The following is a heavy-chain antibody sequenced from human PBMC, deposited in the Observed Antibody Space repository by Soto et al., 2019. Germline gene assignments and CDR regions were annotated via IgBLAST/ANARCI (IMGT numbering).Heavy chain of an antibody. CDR3: ARQSSYYYDSTGLRAFDV. CDR1: GYIFTKYW. D-gene: IGHD3-22*01. V-gene: IGHV5-51*01. CDR2: IYSGDSDT. Sequence: GESLKISCKGSGYIFTKYWIGWVRQMPGKGLEWMGIIYSGDSDTKYSPSFQGHVTISADKSLNTAYLQWSSLKASDTAMYYCARQSSYYYDSTGLRAFDVWGQGPMVTVSS. J-gene: IGHJ3*01.